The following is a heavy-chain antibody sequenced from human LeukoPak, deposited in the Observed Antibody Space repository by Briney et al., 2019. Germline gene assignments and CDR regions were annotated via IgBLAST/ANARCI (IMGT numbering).Heavy chain of an antibody. CDR1: GYTFTGYY. CDR2: INPNSGGT. CDR3: ASRITMIVGYAFDI. D-gene: IGHD3-22*01. J-gene: IGHJ3*02. Sequence: ASVKVSCKASGYTFTGYYMHWVRQAHGQGLEWMGWINPNSGGTNYAQKFQGRVTMTRDTSISTAYMELSRLRSDDTAVYYCASRITMIVGYAFDIWGQGTMVTVSS. V-gene: IGHV1-2*02.